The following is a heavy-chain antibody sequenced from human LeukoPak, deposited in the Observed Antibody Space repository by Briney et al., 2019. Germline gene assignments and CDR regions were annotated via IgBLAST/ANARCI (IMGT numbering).Heavy chain of an antibody. D-gene: IGHD6-13*01. Sequence: SETLSLTCTVSGGSISSSSYYWGWIRQPPGKGLEWIGSIYYSGSTNYNPSLKSRVTISVDTSKNQFSLKLSSVTAADTAVYYCARGREPYSSSRLLHVLNFDYWGQGTLVTVSS. CDR2: IYYSGST. CDR1: GGSISSSSYY. V-gene: IGHV4-39*07. J-gene: IGHJ4*02. CDR3: ARGREPYSSSRLLHVLNFDY.